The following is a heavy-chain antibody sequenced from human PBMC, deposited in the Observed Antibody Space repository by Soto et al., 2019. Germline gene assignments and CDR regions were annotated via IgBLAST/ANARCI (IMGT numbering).Heavy chain of an antibody. Sequence: GGSLRLSCAVSGFTFTRFDMSWVRQAPGKGLEWVSVTYSGGSTYYADSVKGRFTISRDNSKNTLYLQMNSLKASDTAMYYCVRMGFSGGGYLSYYYYGMDIWGQGTTVTVSS. V-gene: IGHV3-66*01. CDR2: TYSGGST. CDR3: VRMGFSGGGYLSYYYYGMDI. CDR1: GFTFTRFD. D-gene: IGHD5-12*01. J-gene: IGHJ6*02.